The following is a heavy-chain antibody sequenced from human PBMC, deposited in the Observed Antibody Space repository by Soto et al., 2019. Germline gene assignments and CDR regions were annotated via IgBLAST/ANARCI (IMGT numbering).Heavy chain of an antibody. CDR2: TYYRSKWYN. V-gene: IGHV6-1*01. Sequence: PSQTLSLTRAISGDSVSRNSAAWNWISHSPSRGLEWLGRTYYRSKWYNDYAVSVKSRITINPDTSKNQFSLQLNSVTPEDTAVYYCARDRTRMATMDFDYWGQGTLVTVSS. CDR1: GDSVSRNSAA. J-gene: IGHJ4*02. CDR3: ARDRTRMATMDFDY. D-gene: IGHD5-12*01.